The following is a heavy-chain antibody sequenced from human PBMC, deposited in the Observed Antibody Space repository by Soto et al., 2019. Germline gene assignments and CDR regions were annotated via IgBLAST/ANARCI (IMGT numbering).Heavy chain of an antibody. Sequence: EVQLVESGGGLVQPGGSLRLSCAASGFTFSSYSMNWVRQAPGKGLEWVSYISSSSSTIYYADSVKGRFTISRDNAKNSLYLQMNRLREGDTAVYYCARGGPAAQSGLVYDGIDVWGQGTTVTVSS. CDR1: GFTFSSYS. J-gene: IGHJ6*02. CDR3: ARGGPAAQSGLVYDGIDV. V-gene: IGHV3-48*02. D-gene: IGHD2-2*01. CDR2: ISSSSSTI.